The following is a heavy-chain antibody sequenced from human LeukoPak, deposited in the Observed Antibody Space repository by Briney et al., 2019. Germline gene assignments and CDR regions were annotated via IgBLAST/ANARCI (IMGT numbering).Heavy chain of an antibody. Sequence: GRSLRLSCAASGFTFDDYAMHWVRQAPGKGLEWVSGISWNSGSIGYANSVEGRFTISRDNAKNSLYLQMNSLRAEDTALYYCAKENRGYYDSSGYFGFDYWGQGTLVTVSS. CDR1: GFTFDDYA. V-gene: IGHV3-9*01. D-gene: IGHD3-22*01. J-gene: IGHJ4*02. CDR2: ISWNSGSI. CDR3: AKENRGYYDSSGYFGFDY.